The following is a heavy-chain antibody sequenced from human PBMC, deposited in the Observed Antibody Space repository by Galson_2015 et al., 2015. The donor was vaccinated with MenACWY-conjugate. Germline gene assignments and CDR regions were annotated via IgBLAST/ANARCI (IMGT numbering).Heavy chain of an antibody. V-gene: IGHV4-34*01. Sequence: TLSLTCAVFGGSLSGYYWSWVRPPPAKALDWIGEINHSGFTNYNPSLKSRVTISLDMSKNQFSLKLSSVTAADTAVYYCARVPTYYDGSGYYSLGDSDYWGQGTLVTVSS. CDR3: ARVPTYYDGSGYYSLGDSDY. D-gene: IGHD3-22*01. J-gene: IGHJ4*02. CDR1: GGSLSGYY. CDR2: INHSGFT.